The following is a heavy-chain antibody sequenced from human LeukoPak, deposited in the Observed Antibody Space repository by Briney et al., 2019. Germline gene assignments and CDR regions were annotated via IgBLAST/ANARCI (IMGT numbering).Heavy chain of an antibody. CDR1: GLTFSSYA. D-gene: IGHD6-13*01. Sequence: QTGGSLRLSCAVSGLTFSSYAMSWVRQAPGKGLEWVSLISGSGGSTYHADSVKGRSTISRDNSKNTLYLQMNSLRVEDTAVYYCAKDRGIGSSWYSGGFDIWGQGTMVTVSS. CDR2: ISGSGGST. CDR3: AKDRGIGSSWYSGGFDI. V-gene: IGHV3-23*01. J-gene: IGHJ3*02.